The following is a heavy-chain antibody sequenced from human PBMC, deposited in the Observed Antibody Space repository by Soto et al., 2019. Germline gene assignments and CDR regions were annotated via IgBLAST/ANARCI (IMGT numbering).Heavy chain of an antibody. J-gene: IGHJ6*02. D-gene: IGHD3-3*01. Sequence: GGSLRLSCAASGFTFSSYGMHWVRQAPGKGLEWVAVISYDGSNKYYADSVKGRFTISRDNSKNTLYLQMNSLRAEDTAVYYCAKAAYLGVVNYPISYYYYGMDVWGQGTTVTVSS. CDR1: GFTFSSYG. CDR2: ISYDGSNK. V-gene: IGHV3-30*18. CDR3: AKAAYLGVVNYPISYYYYGMDV.